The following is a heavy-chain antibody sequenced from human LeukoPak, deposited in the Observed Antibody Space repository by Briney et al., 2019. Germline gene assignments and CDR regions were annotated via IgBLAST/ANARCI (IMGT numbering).Heavy chain of an antibody. Sequence: GGSLRLSCAASGFTFSSYAMHWVRQAPGKGLEYVSAISSHGGSTYYANSVKGRFTISRDNSKNMLYFQMGSLGAEDMAVYYFATSKGTGIAARPIDYWGQGTLVTVPS. CDR2: ISSHGGST. J-gene: IGHJ4*02. CDR3: ATSKGTGIAARPIDY. D-gene: IGHD6-6*01. V-gene: IGHV3-64*01. CDR1: GFTFSSYA.